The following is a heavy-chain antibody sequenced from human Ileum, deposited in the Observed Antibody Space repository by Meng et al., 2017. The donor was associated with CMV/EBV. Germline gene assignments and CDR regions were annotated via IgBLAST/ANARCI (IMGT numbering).Heavy chain of an antibody. D-gene: IGHD5-12*01. CDR1: GSFSPNT. J-gene: IGHJ4*02. V-gene: IGHV4-34*01. Sequence: QWQVQPWGEGLLKLSRALSVTCSLGGSFSPNTWSWIRQAPGKGLEWIGEINQYGSTNFNPSVKSRVTISRDTSKNQFSLRLNSVTAADAAVYYCVTADHHAIKYWGQGTLVTVSS. CDR2: INQYGST. CDR3: VTADHHAIKY.